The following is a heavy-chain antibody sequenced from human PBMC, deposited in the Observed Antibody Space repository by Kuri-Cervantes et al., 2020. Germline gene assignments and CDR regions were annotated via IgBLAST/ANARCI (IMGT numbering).Heavy chain of an antibody. Sequence: GESLKISCAASEFTFSNFAMSWVRQAPGKGLEWVSVISGSGFSTYYADSVKGRFTISRDNSKHTLYLQMNSLTVEDTALYYCAKDLHGSSGGWDAFDIWGQGTMVTVSS. CDR3: AKDLHGSSGGWDAFDI. CDR2: ISGSGFST. V-gene: IGHV3-23*01. D-gene: IGHD6-13*01. J-gene: IGHJ3*02. CDR1: EFTFSNFA.